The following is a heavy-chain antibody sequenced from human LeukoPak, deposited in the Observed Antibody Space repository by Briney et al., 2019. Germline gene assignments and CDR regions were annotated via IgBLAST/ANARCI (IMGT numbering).Heavy chain of an antibody. D-gene: IGHD3-10*01. V-gene: IGHV1-46*01. CDR3: ARTQSYGSGGVGFYYYYYMDV. J-gene: IGHJ6*03. Sequence: ASVKVSCKASGYTFTSYYMHWVRQAPGQGLEWMGIINPSGGSRSYAQKFQGRVTMTRDMSTSTVYMELSSLRSEDTAVYYCARTQSYGSGGVGFYYYYYMDVWGKGTTVTVSS. CDR2: INPSGGSR. CDR1: GYTFTSYY.